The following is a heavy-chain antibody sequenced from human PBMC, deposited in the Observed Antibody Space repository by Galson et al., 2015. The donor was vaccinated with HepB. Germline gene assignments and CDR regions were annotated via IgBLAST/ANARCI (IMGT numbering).Heavy chain of an antibody. CDR2: ISGSDDST. D-gene: IGHD4-17*01. CDR3: AAHTADGESTFDF. CDR1: GFAFSRYA. Sequence: SLRLSCAASGFAFSRYAMSWVRQAPGKGLEWVPAISGSDDSTYFEDSGKGRFSIFRDNSKNTLYLQLNSLRAEDTAVYYCAAHTADGESTFDFWGQGTLVTVSS. V-gene: IGHV3-23*01. J-gene: IGHJ4*02.